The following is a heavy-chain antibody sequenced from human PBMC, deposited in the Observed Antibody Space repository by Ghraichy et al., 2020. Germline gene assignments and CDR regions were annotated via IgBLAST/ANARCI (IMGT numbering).Heavy chain of an antibody. V-gene: IGHV3-48*02. CDR2: IRTGSSAI. CDR1: GFTFSSYS. J-gene: IGHJ4*02. D-gene: IGHD1-26*01. Sequence: GGSLRLSCTASGFTFSSYSMNWVRQAPGKGLEWVSYIRTGSSAIYYADSVKGRFTISRDNAKNSLYLQMNSLRDEDTAVYYCTRDGAGRDDFDYWGQGTLVTVSS. CDR3: TRDGAGRDDFDY.